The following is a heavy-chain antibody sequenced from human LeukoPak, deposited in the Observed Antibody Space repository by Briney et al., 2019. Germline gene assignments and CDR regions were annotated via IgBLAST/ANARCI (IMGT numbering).Heavy chain of an antibody. Sequence: ASVKVSCKASGYTFTSYGISWVRQAPGQGLEWMGWISAYNGNTNYAQKLQGRVTMTTDTSTNTAYMELRSLRSDDTAVYYCARDYRDVLLWFGELSKWGQGTLVTVSS. CDR3: ARDYRDVLLWFGELSK. CDR1: GYTFTSYG. J-gene: IGHJ4*02. CDR2: ISAYNGNT. V-gene: IGHV1-18*01. D-gene: IGHD3-10*01.